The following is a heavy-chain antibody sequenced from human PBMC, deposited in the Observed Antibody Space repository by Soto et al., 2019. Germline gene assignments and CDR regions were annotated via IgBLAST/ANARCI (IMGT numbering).Heavy chain of an antibody. CDR3: ARDGEAELELRDDAFDI. Sequence: SETLSLTCTVSGGSISSGDYYWSWIRQPPGKGLEWIGYIYYSGSTYYNPSLKSRVTISVDTSKNQFSLKLSSVTAADTAVYYCARDGEAELELRDDAFDIWGQGTMVTVSS. V-gene: IGHV4-30-4*01. J-gene: IGHJ3*02. D-gene: IGHD1-7*01. CDR2: IYYSGST. CDR1: GGSISSGDYY.